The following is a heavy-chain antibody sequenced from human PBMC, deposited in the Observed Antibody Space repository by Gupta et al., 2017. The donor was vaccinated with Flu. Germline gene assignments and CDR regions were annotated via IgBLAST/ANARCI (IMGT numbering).Heavy chain of an antibody. J-gene: IGHJ4*02. CDR3: SSTSIASAGTGH. CDR2: IRSNTYGGTT. D-gene: IGHD6-13*01. CDR1: GFTFGDYI. V-gene: IGHV3-49*04. Sequence: EVQLVESGGGLVQPGRSLRLSCTASGFTFGDYITSWVRQAPGKGLEWVGFIRSNTYGGTTEYAASVKGRFTISRDDSKSIAYLQMNSLKAEDTAVYYCSSTSIASAGTGHWGQGTLVTVSS.